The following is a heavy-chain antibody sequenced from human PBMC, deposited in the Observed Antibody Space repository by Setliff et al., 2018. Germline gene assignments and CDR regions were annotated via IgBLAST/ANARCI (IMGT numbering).Heavy chain of an antibody. Sequence: ASVKVSCKASGFTFKTYSFSWVRQAPGQGLEWMGWISPYSGETNNAQKFQDRLSVTADTSSKTIYMELRSLTSDDTAVYFCTTSRAPRVVLAADFDLWGQGTLVTVSS. D-gene: IGHD2-21*01. CDR1: GFTFKTYS. J-gene: IGHJ4*02. CDR2: ISPYSGET. V-gene: IGHV1-18*01. CDR3: TTSRAPRVVLAADFDL.